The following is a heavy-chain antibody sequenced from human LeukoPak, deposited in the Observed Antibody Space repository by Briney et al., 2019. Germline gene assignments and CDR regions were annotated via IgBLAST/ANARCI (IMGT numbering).Heavy chain of an antibody. CDR3: ARSSSGSYFPSYYYYYMDV. J-gene: IGHJ6*03. V-gene: IGHV4-4*07. CDR1: GDCISSYY. CDR2: IYTSGST. Sequence: PSETLSLTCTVSGDCISSYYWSWIRQPAGKGLEWIGRIYTSGSTNYNPSLKSRVTMSVDTSKNQFSLKLSSVTAADTAVYYCARSSSGSYFPSYYYYYMDVWGKGTTVTVSS. D-gene: IGHD1-26*01.